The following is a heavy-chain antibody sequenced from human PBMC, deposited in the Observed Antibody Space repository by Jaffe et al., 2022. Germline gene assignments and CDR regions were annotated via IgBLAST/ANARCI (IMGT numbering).Heavy chain of an antibody. V-gene: IGHV3-30*02. CDR3: AKANVGYCSSTSCPPESRDAFDI. J-gene: IGHJ3*02. CDR2: IRYDGSNK. Sequence: QVQLVESGGGVVQPGGSLRLSCAASGFTFSSYGMHWVRQAPGKGLEWVAFIRYDGSNKYYADSVKGRFTISRDNSKNTLYLQMNSLRAEDTAVYYCAKANVGYCSSTSCPPESRDAFDIWGQGTMVTVSS. CDR1: GFTFSSYG. D-gene: IGHD2-2*01.